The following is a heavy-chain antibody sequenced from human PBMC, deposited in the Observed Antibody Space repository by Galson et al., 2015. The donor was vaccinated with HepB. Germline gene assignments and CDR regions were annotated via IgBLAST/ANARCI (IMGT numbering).Heavy chain of an antibody. CDR3: AHKTTGIVGAEGFDY. CDR1: GFSLSTSGVG. J-gene: IGHJ4*02. V-gene: IGHV2-5*02. D-gene: IGHD1-26*01. Sequence: PALVKPTQTLTLTCTFSGFSLSTSGVGVGWIRQPPGKALEWLALIYWDDDKRYSPSLKSRLTITKDTSKNQVVLTMTNMDPVDTATYYCAHKTTGIVGAEGFDYWGQGTLVTVSS. CDR2: IYWDDDK.